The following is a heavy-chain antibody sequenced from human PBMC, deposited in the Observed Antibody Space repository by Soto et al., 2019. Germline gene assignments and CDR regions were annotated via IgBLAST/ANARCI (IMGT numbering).Heavy chain of an antibody. J-gene: IGHJ4*02. CDR2: ISAYNGNT. CDR3: ARGRSPPRYSSAWDYYFDY. D-gene: IGHD6-19*01. CDR1: GYTFTNYA. Sequence: QVLLVQSGAEVKKPGASVKVSCKTSGYTFTNYAMNWVRQAPGQGLEWMGWISAYNGNTEYAQRLQGRVTMTTDTSPSTVYLELRSLRSDDPAVYYCARGRSPPRYSSAWDYYFDYWGQGTLVTVSS. V-gene: IGHV1-18*01.